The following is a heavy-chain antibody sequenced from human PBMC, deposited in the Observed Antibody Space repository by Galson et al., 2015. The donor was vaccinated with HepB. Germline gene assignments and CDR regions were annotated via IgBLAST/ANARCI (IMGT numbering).Heavy chain of an antibody. D-gene: IGHD2-2*01. CDR3: ARVPPLVVPAVWRDD. CDR1: GFTFSSYA. V-gene: IGHV3-30*04. J-gene: IGHJ4*02. Sequence: SLRLSCAASGFTFSSYAMHWVRQAPGKGLEWVAVISHDGSNKYYADSVKGRFTISRDNSKNTLYLQMNSLRAEDTAVYYCARVPPLVVPAVWRDDWGQGTLVTVSS. CDR2: ISHDGSNK.